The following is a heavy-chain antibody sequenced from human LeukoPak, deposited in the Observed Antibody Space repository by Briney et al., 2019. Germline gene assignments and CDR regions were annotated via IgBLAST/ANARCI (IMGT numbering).Heavy chain of an antibody. J-gene: IGHJ4*02. V-gene: IGHV4-39*01. CDR2: IYYSGST. CDR1: GGSISSSSYY. D-gene: IGHD2-15*01. Sequence: SETLSLTCTVSGGSISSSSYYWGWIRQPPGKGLEWIGSIYYSGSTYYNPSLKSRVTISVDTSKNQFSLKLSSVTAADTAVYYCARLCSGGSCCGYYYFDYWGQGTLVTVSS. CDR3: ARLCSGGSCCGYYYFDY.